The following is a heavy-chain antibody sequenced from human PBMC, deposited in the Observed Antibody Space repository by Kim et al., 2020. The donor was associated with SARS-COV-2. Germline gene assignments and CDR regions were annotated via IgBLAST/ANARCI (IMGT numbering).Heavy chain of an antibody. Sequence: GGSLRLSCAASGFTFSSYDMHWVRQATGKGLEWVSAIGTAGDTYYPGSVKGRFTISRENAKNSLYLQMNSLRAGDTAVYYCARASGAMVRGVIWAFDIWGQGTMVTVSS. J-gene: IGHJ3*02. CDR3: ARASGAMVRGVIWAFDI. D-gene: IGHD3-10*01. V-gene: IGHV3-13*01. CDR1: GFTFSSYD. CDR2: IGTAGDT.